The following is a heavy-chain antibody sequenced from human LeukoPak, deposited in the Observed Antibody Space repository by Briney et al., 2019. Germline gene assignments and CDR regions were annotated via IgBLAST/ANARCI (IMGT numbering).Heavy chain of an antibody. CDR2: INADGSTT. CDR1: GFIFSSYW. V-gene: IGHV3-74*01. J-gene: IGHJ4*02. Sequence: PGGSLRLSCAASGFIFSSYWMHWVRQAPGKGLVWVSRINADGSTTTYADSVKGRFTISRDNAKNTLYLQMNSLRAGDTAVYYCARSSGGSGYSPTHCWGQGTLVTVSS. CDR3: ARSSGGSGYSPTHC. D-gene: IGHD3-22*01.